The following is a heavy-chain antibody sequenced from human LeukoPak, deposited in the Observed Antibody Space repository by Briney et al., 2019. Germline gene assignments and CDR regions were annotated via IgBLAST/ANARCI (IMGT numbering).Heavy chain of an antibody. J-gene: IGHJ6*02. D-gene: IGHD2-21*01. CDR2: ITVGSSYI. CDR3: ARDEELYYAMDV. V-gene: IGHV3-21*01. Sequence: GGSLRLSCAASGFTFSSYSMNWVRQAPGKGLEWVSFITVGSSYIYYADSAKGRFTISRDNAKNSLYLQMNSLRAEDTAVYYCARDEELYYAMDVWGQGTTVTVSS. CDR1: GFTFSSYS.